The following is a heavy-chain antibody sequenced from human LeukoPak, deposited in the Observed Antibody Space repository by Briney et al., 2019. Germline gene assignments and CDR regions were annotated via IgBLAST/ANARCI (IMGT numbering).Heavy chain of an antibody. Sequence: ASVKVSCKASGYTFTNYVVHWVRQAPGQRPGWMGYINAGNGDTKYSKNFQDRVTITRDTSASTAYMEVSSLTSEDTALYSCVRDDCAADACYPGGYWGQGTLVTVSS. CDR2: INAGNGDT. V-gene: IGHV1-3*01. J-gene: IGHJ4*02. D-gene: IGHD2-21*02. CDR1: GYTFTNYV. CDR3: VRDDCAADACYPGGY.